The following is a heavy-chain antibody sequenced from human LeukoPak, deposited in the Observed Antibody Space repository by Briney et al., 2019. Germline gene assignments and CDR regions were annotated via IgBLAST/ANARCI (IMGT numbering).Heavy chain of an antibody. Sequence: GGSLRLSCAASGFTFSSYSMNWVRQAPGKGLEWVSSISSGSSYIYYADSVKGRFTISRDNAKNSLYLQMNSLRAEDTAVYYCARGPPHVCSGGNCYRVHFDYWGQGTLVTVSS. V-gene: IGHV3-21*01. J-gene: IGHJ4*02. CDR1: GFTFSSYS. CDR2: ISSGSSYI. D-gene: IGHD2-15*01. CDR3: ARGPPHVCSGGNCYRVHFDY.